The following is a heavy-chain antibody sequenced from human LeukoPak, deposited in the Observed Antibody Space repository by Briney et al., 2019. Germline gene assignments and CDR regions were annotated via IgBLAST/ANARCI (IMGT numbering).Heavy chain of an antibody. J-gene: IGHJ4*02. D-gene: IGHD5-18*01. CDR1: GYTFTSYG. CDR2: ISAYNGNT. V-gene: IGHV1-18*01. CDR3: ARAPDTAMVNFDY. Sequence: ASVKVSCKATGYTFTSYGISWVRQARGQGLEWMGWISAYNGNTNYAQKLQGRVTMTTETSTTTAYMELRSLRSDDTAVYYCARAPDTAMVNFDYWGQGTLVTVSS.